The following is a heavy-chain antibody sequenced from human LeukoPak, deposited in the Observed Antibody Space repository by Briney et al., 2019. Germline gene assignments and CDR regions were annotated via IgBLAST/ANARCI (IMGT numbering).Heavy chain of an antibody. V-gene: IGHV3-23*01. Sequence: PGGSLRLSCTASGFTFNNFAMSWVRQAPGKGLEWVSAISGNSDNTHYADSVKGRFTISRDNSKNTLYLQMSSLRAEDTAVFYCAKGWETSGYYNGFDCWGQGTLVTVSS. CDR1: GFTFNNFA. CDR3: AKGWETSGYYNGFDC. CDR2: ISGNSDNT. D-gene: IGHD3-3*01. J-gene: IGHJ4*02.